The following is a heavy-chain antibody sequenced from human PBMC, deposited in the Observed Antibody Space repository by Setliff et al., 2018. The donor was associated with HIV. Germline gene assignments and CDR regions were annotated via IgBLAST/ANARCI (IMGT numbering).Heavy chain of an antibody. CDR2: INPNSDNT. V-gene: IGHV1-8*01. CDR3: ARIGRTPYYYYYMDV. J-gene: IGHJ6*03. D-gene: IGHD2-15*01. Sequence: ASVKVSCKASGYAFNSYTLNWVRQASGRGLEWMGWINPNSDNTAYAQKFQGRLTMTRNTSTGTVYMELSSLRSEDTAVYYCARIGRTPYYYYYMDVWGKGTTVTVSS. CDR1: GYAFNSYT.